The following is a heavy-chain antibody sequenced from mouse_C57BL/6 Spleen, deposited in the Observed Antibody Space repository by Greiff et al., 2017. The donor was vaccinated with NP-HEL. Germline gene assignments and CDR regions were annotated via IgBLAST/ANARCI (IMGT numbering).Heavy chain of an antibody. J-gene: IGHJ2*01. V-gene: IGHV1-53*01. CDR2: INPSNGGT. CDR1: GYTFTSYW. Sequence: QVQLQQPGTELVKPGTSVKLSCKASGYTFTSYWMHWVKQRPGQGLEWIGNINPSNGGTNYNEKFKSKATLTVDKSSSTAYMQLSSLTSEDSAVYYCARGRTYYGVFDYWGQGTTLTVSS. CDR3: ARGRTYYGVFDY. D-gene: IGHD1-1*02.